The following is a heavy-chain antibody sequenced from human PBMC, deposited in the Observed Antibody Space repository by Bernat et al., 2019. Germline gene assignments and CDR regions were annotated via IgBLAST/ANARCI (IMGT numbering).Heavy chain of an antibody. D-gene: IGHD2-21*01. V-gene: IGHV3-23*04. CDR1: GFTFSSYA. CDR3: AEAPLPYCGPCCTQRVGLDY. CDR2: ITDSGGGT. Sequence: EVQLVESGGVLVQPGGSLRLSCAASGFTFSSYAMSWVRQAPGGGLEWVSAITDSGGGTYYADSVKGRFTISRDNSKNTLCLQMDSLRAEDTAVYYCAEAPLPYCGPCCTQRVGLDYWGQGTLVTVSS. J-gene: IGHJ4*02.